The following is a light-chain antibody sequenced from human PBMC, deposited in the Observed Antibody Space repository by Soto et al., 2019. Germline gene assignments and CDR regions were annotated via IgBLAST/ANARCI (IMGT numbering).Light chain of an antibody. V-gene: IGKV1-39*01. Sequence: DIQMTQSPSSLSASVGDRVTITCRASQTIIRYLNWYQQKPGRAPSLLIYAASSLQSGVPSRFSGSGSGTECTLTISSLQPEDFATYYCQQSYSTLFTFGPGTKVEIK. J-gene: IGKJ3*01. CDR3: QQSYSTLFT. CDR1: QTIIRY. CDR2: AAS.